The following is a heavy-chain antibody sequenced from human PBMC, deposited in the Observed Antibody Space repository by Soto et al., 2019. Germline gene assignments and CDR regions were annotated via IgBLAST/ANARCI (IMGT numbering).Heavy chain of an antibody. CDR2: IWYDGSNK. V-gene: IGHV3-33*01. Sequence: GGSLRLSCAASGFTFSSYGMHWVRQAPGKGLEWVAVIWYDGSNKYYADSVKGRFTISRDNSKNTLYLQMNSLRAEDTAVYYCARDLVDIVVVPAAMPASYYGMDVWGQGTTVTVSS. J-gene: IGHJ6*02. D-gene: IGHD2-2*03. CDR3: ARDLVDIVVVPAAMPASYYGMDV. CDR1: GFTFSSYG.